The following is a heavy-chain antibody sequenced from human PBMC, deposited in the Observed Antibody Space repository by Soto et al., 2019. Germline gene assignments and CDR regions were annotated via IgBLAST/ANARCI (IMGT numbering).Heavy chain of an antibody. Sequence: GGSLRLSCAASGFTFSSYGMHWVRQAPGKGLEWVAVISYDGSNKYYADSVKGRFTISRDNSKNTLYLQMNSLRAEDTAVYYCAKPPYYYDSSGQPQMGYWGQGT. V-gene: IGHV3-30*18. CDR1: GFTFSSYG. CDR2: ISYDGSNK. CDR3: AKPPYYYDSSGQPQMGY. J-gene: IGHJ4*02. D-gene: IGHD3-22*01.